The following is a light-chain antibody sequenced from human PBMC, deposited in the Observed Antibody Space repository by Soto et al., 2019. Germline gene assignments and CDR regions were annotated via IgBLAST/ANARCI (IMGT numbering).Light chain of an antibody. CDR1: QSISTW. CDR2: KAS. V-gene: IGKV1-5*03. CDR3: QQYNTYPLT. Sequence: DIQMTQSPSTLSASVGDRVTITCRASQSISTWLAWYQQKPGKAPKLLIYKASSLEGGVPSRFGGSGSGTEFNITVSSLRPDDFATYYCQQYNTYPLTFGGGTTVEIK. J-gene: IGKJ4*01.